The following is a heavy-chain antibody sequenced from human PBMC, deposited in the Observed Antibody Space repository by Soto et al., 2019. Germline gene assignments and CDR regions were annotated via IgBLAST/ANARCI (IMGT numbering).Heavy chain of an antibody. J-gene: IGHJ5*02. CDR2: ISDTGHTI. V-gene: IGHV3-48*02. CDR3: ARDGYSTSSDWPWFDT. CDR1: GFAFSRYT. D-gene: IGHD6-6*01. Sequence: GGSLRLSCAASGFAFSRYTMVWLRQAPGKGLEWVSYISDTGHTIYYADSVKGRFTISRDNAKNSLFLQMNSLRDEDTAVYYCARDGYSTSSDWPWFDTWGQGTLVTVSS.